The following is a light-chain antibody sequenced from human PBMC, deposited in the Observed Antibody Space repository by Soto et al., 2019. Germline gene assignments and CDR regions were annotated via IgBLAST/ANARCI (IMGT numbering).Light chain of an antibody. CDR2: VNT. CDR1: NSNIGAGYD. Sequence: QSVLTQPPSASGTPGQRVTISCSGSNSNIGAGYDVHWYQQLPGTAPKLLIYVNTNRPSGVPGRFSGSKSGTSASLAITGLQAEDEADYYCQSYDSSLSGYVFGTGTKVTVL. V-gene: IGLV1-40*01. CDR3: QSYDSSLSGYV. J-gene: IGLJ1*01.